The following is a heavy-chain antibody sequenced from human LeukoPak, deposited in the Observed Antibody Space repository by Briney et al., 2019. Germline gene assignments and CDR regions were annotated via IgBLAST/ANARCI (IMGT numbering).Heavy chain of an antibody. V-gene: IGHV4-39*07. J-gene: IGHJ6*03. Sequence: PSETLSLTCTVSGGSISSSSYYWGWIRQPPGKGLEWIGSIYYSGSTYYNPSLKSRVTISVDKSKNQFSLKMSSVTAADTAVYYCARVKKEYPPYYYYYMDIWGKGTTVTVSS. CDR1: GGSISSSSYY. CDR2: IYYSGST. D-gene: IGHD6-6*01. CDR3: ARVKKEYPPYYYYYMDI.